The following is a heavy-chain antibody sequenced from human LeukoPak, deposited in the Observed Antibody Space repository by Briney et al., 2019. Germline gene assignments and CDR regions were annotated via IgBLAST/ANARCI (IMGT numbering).Heavy chain of an antibody. CDR3: ARVAFRVFGVVKHYYMDV. J-gene: IGHJ6*03. D-gene: IGHD3-3*01. V-gene: IGHV1-18*01. CDR1: GYTFINYG. Sequence: ASVKVSCKAAGYTFINYGITWLRQAPGQGLEWMGWITANNVNTKYAQTLQGRVTMSRDTSTSTAYMELRSLRSDDTAVYYCARVAFRVFGVVKHYYMDVWGKGTTVTVSS. CDR2: ITANNVNT.